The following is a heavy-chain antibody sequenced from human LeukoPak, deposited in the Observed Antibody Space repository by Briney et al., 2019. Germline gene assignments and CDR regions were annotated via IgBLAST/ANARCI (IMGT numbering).Heavy chain of an antibody. CDR1: GYTLTELS. Sequence: ASVKVSCKVSGYTLTELSMHWVRQAPGKGLEWMRGFDPEDGETIYAQKFQGRVTMTEDTSTDTAYMELSSLRSEDTAVYYCATVTTYYYDSSGYYLDYWGQGTLVTVSS. D-gene: IGHD3-22*01. CDR3: ATVTTYYYDSSGYYLDY. J-gene: IGHJ4*02. V-gene: IGHV1-24*01. CDR2: FDPEDGET.